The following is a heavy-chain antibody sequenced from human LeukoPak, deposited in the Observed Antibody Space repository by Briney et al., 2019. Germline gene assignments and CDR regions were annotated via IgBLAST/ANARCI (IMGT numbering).Heavy chain of an antibody. Sequence: SETLSLTCAVSGGSISSSNWWSWVRQPPGKGLEWIGEIYHSGSTNYNPSLKSRVTISVDKSKNQFSLKLSSVTAADTAVYYCARGLSWFGEFFDYWGQGTLVTVSS. CDR2: IYHSGST. CDR3: ARGLSWFGEFFDY. D-gene: IGHD3-10*01. CDR1: GGSISSSNW. J-gene: IGHJ4*02. V-gene: IGHV4-4*02.